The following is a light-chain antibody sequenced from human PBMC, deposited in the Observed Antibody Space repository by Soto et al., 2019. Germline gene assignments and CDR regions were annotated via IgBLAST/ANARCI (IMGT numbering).Light chain of an antibody. V-gene: IGKV1-39*01. CDR1: QSISRY. J-gene: IGKJ4*01. CDR2: SAS. Sequence: DIQMTQSPSSLSASVGDRVTITCRASQSISRYLNWYQHKPGKAPTLLIYSASSLQSGVPSGFSGSGSGTYFTLTISSLQPEDFATYYCQQTYSTPLTFGGGTKVEIK. CDR3: QQTYSTPLT.